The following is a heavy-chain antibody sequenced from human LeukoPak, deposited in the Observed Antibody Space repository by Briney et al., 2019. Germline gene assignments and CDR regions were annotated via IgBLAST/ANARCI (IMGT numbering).Heavy chain of an antibody. V-gene: IGHV3-9*01. J-gene: IGHJ4*02. CDR3: AKDSWVFSRLWTSYFDY. D-gene: IGHD3-3*01. CDR1: GFTFDDYA. CDR2: ISWNSGSI. Sequence: GGSLRLSCAASGFTFDDYAMHWVRQAPGKGLEWVSGISWNSGSIGYADSVKGRFTISRDNAKNSLYLQMNSLRAEDTALYYCAKDSWVFSRLWTSYFDYWGQGTLVTVSS.